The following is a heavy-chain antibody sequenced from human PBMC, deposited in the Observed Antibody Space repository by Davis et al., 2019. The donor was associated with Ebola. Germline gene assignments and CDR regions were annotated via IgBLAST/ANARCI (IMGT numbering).Heavy chain of an antibody. D-gene: IGHD3-9*01. CDR1: GFTFRSHW. CDR2: INKDGRRT. CDR3: VRMTGNDAFEH. V-gene: IGHV3-74*01. J-gene: IGHJ3*01. Sequence: GESLMISCVASGFTFRSHWMHWVRQAPGKGLEWVSRINKDGRRTKYAESVKGRLTISRDNAKNTLYLQMNSLRTEDKAIYYCVRMTGNDAFEHLGQGTMVTLS.